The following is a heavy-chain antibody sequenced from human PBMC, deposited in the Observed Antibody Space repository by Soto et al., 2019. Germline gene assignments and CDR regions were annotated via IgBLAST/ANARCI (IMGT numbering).Heavy chain of an antibody. CDR3: AKYIGRSNNLMFSS. CDR1: RYAVTRLA. CDR2: ITDSGAST. D-gene: IGHD2-8*01. Sequence: LILACRVCRYAVTRLALSWPRQARGKGLEWVSSITDSGASTFYPDSVKGRLTTSRDNSKTTLNLQMNSLRAEDTAVYYCAKYIGRSNNLMFSSRGQGTLGTV. V-gene: IGHV3-23*01. J-gene: IGHJ4*02.